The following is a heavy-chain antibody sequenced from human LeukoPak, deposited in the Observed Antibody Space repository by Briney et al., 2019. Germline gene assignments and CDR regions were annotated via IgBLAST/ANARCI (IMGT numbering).Heavy chain of an antibody. D-gene: IGHD6-19*01. CDR2: ISDSGGNT. CDR3: ANVYASGWANYFDY. Sequence: GGSLRLSCAASGFPLSSYAMSWVRQAPGKGLEWVSAISDSGGNTYYADSVKGRFTISRDNSKNTLYLQMNSLRAEDTAVYYCANVYASGWANYFDYWGQGTLVTVSS. V-gene: IGHV3-23*01. CDR1: GFPLSSYA. J-gene: IGHJ4*02.